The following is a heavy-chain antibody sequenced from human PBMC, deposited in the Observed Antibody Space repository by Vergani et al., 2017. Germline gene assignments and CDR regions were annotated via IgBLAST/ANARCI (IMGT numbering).Heavy chain of an antibody. V-gene: IGHV3-7*01. CDR1: GFTFSSDW. Sequence: EVQLVESGGGLVQPGGSLRLSCAASGFTFSSDWMSWVRQAPGKGLEWVANIKQDGSENTYVDSVKGRFTICRDNAKNSLYLQMNSLRAEDTAVYYCASSRAVAVMGYYYYYMDVWGKGTTVTVSS. CDR2: IKQDGSEN. D-gene: IGHD6-19*01. J-gene: IGHJ6*03. CDR3: ASSRAVAVMGYYYYYMDV.